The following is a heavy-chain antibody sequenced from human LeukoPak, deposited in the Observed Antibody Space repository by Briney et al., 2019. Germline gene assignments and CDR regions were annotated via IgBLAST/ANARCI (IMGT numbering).Heavy chain of an antibody. D-gene: IGHD3-9*01. CDR2: ISSSGSTK. CDR3: ARDFLTGYFDY. Sequence: SGGSLRLSCAASGFPFSRYWMSWVRQAPGKGLEWVSYISSSGSTKYYADSVKGRFTISRDNVKNSLFLQMNSLSDEDTAVYYCARDFLTGYFDYWGQGTLVTVPS. V-gene: IGHV3-48*02. CDR1: GFPFSRYW. J-gene: IGHJ4*02.